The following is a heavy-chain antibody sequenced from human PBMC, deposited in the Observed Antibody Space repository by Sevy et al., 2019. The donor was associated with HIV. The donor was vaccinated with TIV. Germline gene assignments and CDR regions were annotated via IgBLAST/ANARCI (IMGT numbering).Heavy chain of an antibody. V-gene: IGHV3-30*04. CDR1: GFTFNSYS. CDR2: ISYDGSNK. J-gene: IGHJ5*02. Sequence: GGSLRLSCVASGFTFNSYSMYWVRQAPGKGLEWVSAISYDGSNKYFADSVKGRFTISRDNSKNILYLQINSLRVQDTATYFCARDAAAGQYASSCFSYWLDPWGKGTMVTVSS. D-gene: IGHD6-19*01. CDR3: ARDAAAGQYASSCFSYWLDP.